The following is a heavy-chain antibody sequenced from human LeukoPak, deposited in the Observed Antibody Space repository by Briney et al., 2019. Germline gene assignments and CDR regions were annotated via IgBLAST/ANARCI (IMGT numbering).Heavy chain of an antibody. Sequence: PSETLSLTCTVSGGSISSSSYYWGWIRQPPGKGLEWIGSIYYSGSTYYNPSLKSRATISVDTSKNQFSLKLSSVTAADTAVYYCARPRYCSSTSCYPQGGWFDPWGQGTLVTVSS. CDR2: IYYSGST. CDR3: ARPRYCSSTSCYPQGGWFDP. CDR1: GGSISSSSYY. D-gene: IGHD2-2*01. V-gene: IGHV4-39*01. J-gene: IGHJ5*02.